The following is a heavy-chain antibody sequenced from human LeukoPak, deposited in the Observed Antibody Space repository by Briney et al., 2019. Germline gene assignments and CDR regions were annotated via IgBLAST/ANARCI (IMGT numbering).Heavy chain of an antibody. Sequence: GGSLRVSCAASGFTFSTYWMHWVRQAPREGLVWVSRINSDDSIINYADSVKGRFTISRDNAKNTLYLLMNSLRAEDTAVYYCARGRYHDVSGHGAFDNWGQGTMVTVSS. CDR1: GFTFSTYW. V-gene: IGHV3-74*01. D-gene: IGHD3-22*01. CDR3: ARGRYHDVSGHGAFDN. CDR2: INSDDSII. J-gene: IGHJ3*02.